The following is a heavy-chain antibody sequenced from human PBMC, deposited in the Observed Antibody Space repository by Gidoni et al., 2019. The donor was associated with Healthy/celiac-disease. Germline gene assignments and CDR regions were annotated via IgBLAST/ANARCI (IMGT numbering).Heavy chain of an antibody. CDR2: ISYDGSNK. D-gene: IGHD3-22*01. CDR1: GFPFSSYD. CDR3: ARDNYYDSKDAFDI. J-gene: IGHJ3*02. V-gene: IGHV3-30-3*01. Sequence: QVQLVESGGGVVQPGRSLRLSFAASGFPFSSYDMHWVRQAPGKGLEWVAVISYDGSNKYYADAVKGRFTISRDNSKNTLYLQMNSLRAEDTAVYYCARDNYYDSKDAFDIWGQGTMVTVSS.